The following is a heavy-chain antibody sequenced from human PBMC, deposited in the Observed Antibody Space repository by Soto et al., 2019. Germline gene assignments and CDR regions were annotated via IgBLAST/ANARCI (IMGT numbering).Heavy chain of an antibody. V-gene: IGHV1-18*01. CDR3: ARTTVTASDYHTDG. CDR1: GYTFTNYG. Sequence: QAQLVQSGAEVKQPGASVKVSCKASGYTFTNYGFTWVRQAPGQGLEWLGWIRTYNGNTKYAQKVQGRLTMTTDTSTSTANMELTSLRSDDTALYYCARTTVTASDYHTDGWGKGSTVTVSS. J-gene: IGHJ6*03. D-gene: IGHD4-17*01. CDR2: IRTYNGNT.